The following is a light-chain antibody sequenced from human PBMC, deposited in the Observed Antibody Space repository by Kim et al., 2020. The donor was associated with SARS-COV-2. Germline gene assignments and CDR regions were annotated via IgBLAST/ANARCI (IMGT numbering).Light chain of an antibody. CDR3: AAWDDSLSGRV. J-gene: IGLJ3*02. Sequence: GQRVPIPCHGGSSTSGSNDLDLYQQLPETAPKLLIYRNNPRPSGVPDRFSGSKSGTSASLAISGLRSEDEADYYCAAWDDSLSGRVFGGGTQLTVL. CDR1: SSTSGSND. CDR2: RNN. V-gene: IGLV1-47*01.